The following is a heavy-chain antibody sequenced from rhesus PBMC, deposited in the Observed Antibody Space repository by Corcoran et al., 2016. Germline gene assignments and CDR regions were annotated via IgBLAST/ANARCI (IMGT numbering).Heavy chain of an antibody. D-gene: IGHD6-13*01. CDR1: GGFIRGGYG. CDR2: IYLIRGNT. V-gene: IGHV4S7*01. CDR3: AREGSSWSTDYFDY. Sequence: QVQLQESGPGLLKPSETLSLTCAVPGGFIRGGYGWGCIRPPPVPVREWIGSIYLIRGNTYYNPSLKSRVTISTDTSKNQFSLKLSSVTAADTAVYYCAREGSSWSTDYFDYWGQGVLVTVSS. J-gene: IGHJ4*01.